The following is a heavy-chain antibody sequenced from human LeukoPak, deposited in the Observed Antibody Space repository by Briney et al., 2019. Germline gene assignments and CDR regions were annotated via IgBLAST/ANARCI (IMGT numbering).Heavy chain of an antibody. V-gene: IGHV1-2*04. CDR3: ARESRNGRSKMKKCSGGSCSPNWFDP. CDR1: GYTFTGYY. CDR2: INPNSGGT. J-gene: IGHJ5*02. Sequence: ASVKVSCKASGYTFTGYYMHWVRQAPGQGLEWMGWINPNSGGTNYAQKFQGWVTMTRDTSISTAYMELSRLRSDDTAVYYCARESRNGRSKMKKCSGGSCSPNWFDPWGQGTPVTVSS. D-gene: IGHD2-15*01.